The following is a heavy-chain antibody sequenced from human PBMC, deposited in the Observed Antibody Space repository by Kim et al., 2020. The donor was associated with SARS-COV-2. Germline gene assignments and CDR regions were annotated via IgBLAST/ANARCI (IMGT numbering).Heavy chain of an antibody. V-gene: IGHV3-30*02. CDR3: AAYGYYYGMDV. CDR2: K. J-gene: IGHJ6*02. D-gene: IGHD3-10*01. Sequence: KYNADTVKGRFTISRDKSKNRLELPVNSLRAEDRAVYYCAAYGYYYGMDVWGQGTTVTVSS.